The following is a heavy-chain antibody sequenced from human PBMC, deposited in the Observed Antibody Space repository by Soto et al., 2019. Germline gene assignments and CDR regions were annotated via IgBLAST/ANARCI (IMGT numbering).Heavy chain of an antibody. CDR3: ARLDTAMVYYYYGMDV. J-gene: IGHJ6*02. CDR1: GYSFTSYW. Sequence: GESLKISCKGSGYSFTSYWISWVRQMPGKGLEWMGRIDPSDSYTNYSPSFQGHVTISADKSISTAYLQWSSLKASDTAMYYCARLDTAMVYYYYGMDVWGQGTTVPVSS. CDR2: IDPSDSYT. D-gene: IGHD5-18*01. V-gene: IGHV5-10-1*01.